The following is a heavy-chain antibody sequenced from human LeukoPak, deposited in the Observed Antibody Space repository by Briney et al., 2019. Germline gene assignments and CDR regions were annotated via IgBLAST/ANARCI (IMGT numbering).Heavy chain of an antibody. CDR3: ARSRSNSAPPNLYYFDS. J-gene: IGHJ4*02. Sequence: GGSLRLSCAASGFTFSNAWMSWVRQAPGKGLEWISYISSSGSSTNHADSVKGRFTISRDNAQNSLSLQMNSLRAEDTAVYFCARSRSNSAPPNLYYFDSWGQGTLVTVSS. D-gene: IGHD2-8*01. CDR1: GFTFSNAW. V-gene: IGHV3-11*01. CDR2: ISSSGSST.